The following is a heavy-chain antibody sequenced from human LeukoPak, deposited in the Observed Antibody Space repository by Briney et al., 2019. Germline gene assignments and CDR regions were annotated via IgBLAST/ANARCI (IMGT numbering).Heavy chain of an antibody. CDR1: GFTFSSYA. Sequence: GGSLRLSCATSGFTFSSYAMSWVRQAPGKGLEWVSAISGSGGSTYYADSVKGRFTISRGNSKNTLYLQMNSLRAEDTAVYYCAKDPAYCSSTSCFGYWGQGTLVTVSS. J-gene: IGHJ4*02. V-gene: IGHV3-23*01. D-gene: IGHD2-2*01. CDR2: ISGSGGST. CDR3: AKDPAYCSSTSCFGY.